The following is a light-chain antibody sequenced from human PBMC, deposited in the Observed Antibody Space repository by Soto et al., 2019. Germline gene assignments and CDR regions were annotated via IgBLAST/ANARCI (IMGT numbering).Light chain of an antibody. J-gene: IGLJ2*01. CDR2: GNN. CDR1: SSNIGAGYD. Sequence: QSVLTQPPSVSGAPGRRVTISCTGSSSNIGAGYDVHWYQQLPGSAPKLLISGNNNRPSGVPDRFSGSKSGTSASLAIIVLLAEDEADYYCQSYDSSLSGSVFGGGTKLTVL. CDR3: QSYDSSLSGSV. V-gene: IGLV1-40*01.